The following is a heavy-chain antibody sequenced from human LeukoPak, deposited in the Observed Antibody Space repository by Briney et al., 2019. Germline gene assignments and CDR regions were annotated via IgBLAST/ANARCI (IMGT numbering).Heavy chain of an antibody. V-gene: IGHV4-31*03. CDR3: ASTTYYYDSSGYSFDY. CDR2: IYYSGST. Sequence: SQTLSLACTVSGGSISSGGYYWSWIRQHPGKGLEWIGYIYYSGSTYYNPSLMSRVTISVDTSKNQFSLKLSSVTAADTAVYYCASTTYYYDSSGYSFDYWGQGTLVTVSS. D-gene: IGHD3-22*01. CDR1: GGSISSGGYY. J-gene: IGHJ4*02.